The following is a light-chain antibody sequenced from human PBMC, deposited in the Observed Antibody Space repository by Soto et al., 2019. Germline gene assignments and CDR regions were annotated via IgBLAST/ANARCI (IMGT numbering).Light chain of an antibody. CDR3: SSYTTTNNYV. CDR1: SSDVGGYNY. CDR2: EVR. V-gene: IGLV2-14*01. Sequence: QSVLTQPASVSGSPGQSITVSCTGTSSDVGGYNYVSWYQQYPGSAPKLIIYEVRNRPSGVSNHFSGSKSGNTASLTISGLQAEDEADYYCSSYTTTNNYVLGTGTKV. J-gene: IGLJ1*01.